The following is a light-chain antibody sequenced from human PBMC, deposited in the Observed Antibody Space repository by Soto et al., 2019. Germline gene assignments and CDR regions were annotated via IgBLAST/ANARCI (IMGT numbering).Light chain of an antibody. CDR1: QSVSSSY. CDR2: GAS. J-gene: IGKJ1*01. Sequence: EIVLTQSPGTLSLSPGERATLSCRASQSVSSSYLAWYQQKPGQAPRLLIYGASSRATGIPDRFSGSGSGTDFTLTVSRLEPEDFPVYYCQQYGSSFWTFGQGTKVDIK. V-gene: IGKV3-20*01. CDR3: QQYGSSFWT.